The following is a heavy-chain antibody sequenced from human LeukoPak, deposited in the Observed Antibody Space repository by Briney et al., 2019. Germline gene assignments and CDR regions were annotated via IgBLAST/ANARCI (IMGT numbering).Heavy chain of an antibody. D-gene: IGHD1-26*01. V-gene: IGHV4-39*01. Sequence: SETLSLTCTVSGGSIRSSYYYWGWIRQPPGTGLEWIGSIYDSGSTYYNPSLKSRVTISVDTSKNQFSLKLNSVTAADTAVYYCASSVGGSYLIIDYWGQGTLVTVSS. J-gene: IGHJ4*02. CDR2: IYDSGST. CDR1: GGSIRSSYYY. CDR3: ASSVGGSYLIIDY.